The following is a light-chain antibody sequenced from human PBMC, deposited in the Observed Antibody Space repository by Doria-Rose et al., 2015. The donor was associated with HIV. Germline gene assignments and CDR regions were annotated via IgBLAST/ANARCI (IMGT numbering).Light chain of an antibody. Sequence: EIVMTQSPGTLPLSPGERATLSCRASQSFSSTYLAWYQQKPGQAPSLLIYDGSTRATGIPDRFSASGSGTDFTLTINRLEPEDFALYYCHQYGTSWTFGQGTKVE. V-gene: IGKV3-20*01. CDR3: HQYGTSWT. J-gene: IGKJ1*01. CDR1: QSFSSTY. CDR2: DGS.